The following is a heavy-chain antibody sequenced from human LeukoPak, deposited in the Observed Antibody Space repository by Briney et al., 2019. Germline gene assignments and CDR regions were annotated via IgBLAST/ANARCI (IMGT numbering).Heavy chain of an antibody. CDR2: ISSRSTTI. V-gene: IGHV3-48*01. J-gene: IGHJ4*02. Sequence: GRSLRLSCAASGFAFSTYSMNWVRQAPGKGLQWVSYISSRSTTIQYADSVKRRFTISRDNAKNSLYLLMNSLRTEDTAVYYCARVGPNHDFLTGSLDYWGQGSLVTVSS. CDR1: GFAFSTYS. D-gene: IGHD3-9*01. CDR3: ARVGPNHDFLTGSLDY.